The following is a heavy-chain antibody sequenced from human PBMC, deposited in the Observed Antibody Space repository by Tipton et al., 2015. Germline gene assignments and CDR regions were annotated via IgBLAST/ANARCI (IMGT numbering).Heavy chain of an antibody. CDR3: ARGVSYDY. CDR2: IYYSGNT. J-gene: IGHJ4*02. Sequence: LRLSCTVSGGPITTYHWSWIRQPPGKGLEWIGDIYYSGNTNCNPSLKSRVTMSLDTSKNQFSLKLSSVTAADTAVYYCARGVSYDYWGQGTLVTVSS. V-gene: IGHV4-59*01. CDR1: GGPITTYH. D-gene: IGHD2-8*01.